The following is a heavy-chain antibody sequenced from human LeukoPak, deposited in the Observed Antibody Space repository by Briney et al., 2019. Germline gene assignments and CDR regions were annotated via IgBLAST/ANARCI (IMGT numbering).Heavy chain of an antibody. CDR1: GFTFRSYW. Sequence: AGSLRLSCEASGFTFRSYWMTWGRQSPGKGLEWVAIIKPDGSDKFHVDSVKGRFTISRDNAKNSLYLQMSNLRAEDTAVYYCARGGHRQKEFWGQGTLVTVSS. CDR3: ARGGHRQKEF. D-gene: IGHD3-10*01. CDR2: IKPDGSDK. J-gene: IGHJ4*02. V-gene: IGHV3-7*01.